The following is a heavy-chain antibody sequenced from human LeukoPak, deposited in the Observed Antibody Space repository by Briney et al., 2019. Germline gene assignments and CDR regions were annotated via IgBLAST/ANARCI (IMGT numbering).Heavy chain of an antibody. CDR2: ISYDGSNE. CDR3: AKVALFSGYYPPFDY. Sequence: GRSPRLSCTASGFTFSNYGMHWVRQAPGKGLEWVAVISYDGSNEYYADSVKGRFTISRDNSKNTLFLQMNSLRPEDTAVYHCAKVALFSGYYPPFDYWGQGTLVTVSS. D-gene: IGHD3-22*01. CDR1: GFTFSNYG. J-gene: IGHJ4*02. V-gene: IGHV3-30*18.